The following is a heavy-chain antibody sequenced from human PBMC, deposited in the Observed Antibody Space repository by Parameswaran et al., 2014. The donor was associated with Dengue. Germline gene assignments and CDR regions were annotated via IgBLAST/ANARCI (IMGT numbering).Heavy chain of an antibody. J-gene: IGHJ6*02. CDR3: ARHKDGGYSGYGYYYYYYGMDV. CDR2: IYPGDSDT. D-gene: IGHD5-12*01. V-gene: IGHV5-51*01. Sequence: VRQMPGKGLEWMGIIYPGDSDTRYSPSLQGQVTISADKSISTAYLQWSSLKASDTAMYYCARHKDGGYSGYGYYYYYYGMDVWGQGTTVTVSS.